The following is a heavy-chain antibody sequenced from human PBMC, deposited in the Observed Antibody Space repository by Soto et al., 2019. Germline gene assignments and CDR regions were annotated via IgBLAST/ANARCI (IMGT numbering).Heavy chain of an antibody. CDR2: IYYSGST. Sequence: SETLSLTCTVSGGSITSSSYYWGWIRQPPGKGLEWIGNIYYSGSTYYNPSLKSRVTISVDTSKNQFSLKLSSVTAADTAVYYCARSPGYSYGHGYFDYWGQGTLVTVSS. V-gene: IGHV4-39*07. CDR3: ARSPGYSYGHGYFDY. CDR1: GGSITSSSYY. D-gene: IGHD5-18*01. J-gene: IGHJ4*02.